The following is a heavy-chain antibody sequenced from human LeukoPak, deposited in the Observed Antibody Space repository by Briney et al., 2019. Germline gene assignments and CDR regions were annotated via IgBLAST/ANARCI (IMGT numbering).Heavy chain of an antibody. CDR1: GGSITNNY. Sequence: SETLSLTCTVSGGSITNNYWAWIRQPPGKGLEWIGYTHDSGNSNYNPSLRSRVTISIDTSKNQFSLKLTSATAADTAVYYCARRSGPSYQLLSGAFDIWGQGTMVTVSS. D-gene: IGHD2-2*01. CDR3: ARRSGPSYQLLSGAFDI. V-gene: IGHV4-59*13. J-gene: IGHJ3*02. CDR2: THDSGNS.